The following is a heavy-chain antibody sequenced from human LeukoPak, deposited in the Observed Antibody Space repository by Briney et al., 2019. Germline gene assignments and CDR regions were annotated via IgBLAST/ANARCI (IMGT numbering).Heavy chain of an antibody. CDR1: GFSFRSYE. V-gene: IGHV3-48*03. CDR2: ISSSAGTQ. CDR3: AGGGDC. J-gene: IGHJ4*02. Sequence: GGSLRLSCAASGFSFRSYEMNWVRQAPGKGLEWISYISSSAGTQHYADSVKGRFTISRDNAKNSLYLPMNSLRAEDTAVYYCAGGGDCWGQGALVTVSS.